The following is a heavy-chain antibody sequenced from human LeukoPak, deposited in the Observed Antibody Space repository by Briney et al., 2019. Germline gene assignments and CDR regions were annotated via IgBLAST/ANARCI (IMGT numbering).Heavy chain of an antibody. D-gene: IGHD1-1*01. V-gene: IGHV3-74*01. J-gene: IGHJ4*02. CDR2: INSYGSST. CDR3: SNLERPYF. CDR1: GFTFSSHC. Sequence: GGSLRLSCAASGFTFSSHCMHWVRQAPGKGLVLVSLINSYGSSTNYADSVKGRFTISIDNSKNTLYLQMNSLRAEDTAVYYYSNLERPYFGGQGTLVTVSP.